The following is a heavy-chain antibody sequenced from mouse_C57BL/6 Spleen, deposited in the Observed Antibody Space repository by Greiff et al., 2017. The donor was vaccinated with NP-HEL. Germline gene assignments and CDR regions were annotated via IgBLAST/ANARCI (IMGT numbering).Heavy chain of an antibody. V-gene: IGHV2-5*01. CDR3: APYYYGSSDAMDY. CDR2: IWIGESS. D-gene: IGHD1-1*01. Sequence: QVQLQQSGPGLVQPSQSLSITCTVSGFSLTSYGVHWFRQSPGKGLEWLGVIWIGESSDYNAAFMSRLRITHDNSKSQVFLKMNSLQAEDTAIYYCAPYYYGSSDAMDYWGQGTSVTVSS. J-gene: IGHJ4*01. CDR1: GFSLTSYG.